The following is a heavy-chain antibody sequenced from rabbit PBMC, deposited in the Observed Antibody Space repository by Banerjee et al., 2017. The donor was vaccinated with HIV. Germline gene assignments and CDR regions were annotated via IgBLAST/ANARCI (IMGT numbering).Heavy chain of an antibody. CDR1: GFSFSSSYW. CDR2: IYTGSGST. CDR3: ARRGSDWGDDL. Sequence: QEQLEESGGDLVKPEGSLTLTCTASGFSFSSSYWICWVRQAPGKGLEWIACIYTGSGSTYYASWAKGRFTISKTSSTTVTLQLNSLTAADTATYFCARRGSDWGDDLWGPGTLVTVS. V-gene: IGHV1S45*01. J-gene: IGHJ4*01. D-gene: IGHD4-1*01.